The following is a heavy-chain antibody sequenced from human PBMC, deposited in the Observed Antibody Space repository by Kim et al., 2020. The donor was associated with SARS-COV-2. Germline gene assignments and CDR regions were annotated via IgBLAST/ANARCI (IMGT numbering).Heavy chain of an antibody. J-gene: IGHJ3*02. V-gene: IGHV3-33*01. Sequence: ADSVKGRFTISRDNSKNTLYLQMNSLRAEDTAVYYCAVIAAAATRKAFDIWGQGTMVTVSS. CDR3: AVIAAAATRKAFDI. D-gene: IGHD6-13*01.